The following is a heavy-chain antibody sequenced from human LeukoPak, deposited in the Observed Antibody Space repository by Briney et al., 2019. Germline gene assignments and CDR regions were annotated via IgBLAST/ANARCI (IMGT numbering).Heavy chain of an antibody. CDR3: ARKMATTDYY. V-gene: IGHV3-53*01. Sequence: GGSLRLSCAASGFTVSSNYMSWVRQAPGKGLEWVSVISGGGTTYYADSVKGRFTISRDNSNNTLYLQMNSLRAEDTAMYYCARKMATTDYYWGQGTLVTVSS. D-gene: IGHD5-24*01. CDR2: ISGGGTT. CDR1: GFTVSSNY. J-gene: IGHJ4*02.